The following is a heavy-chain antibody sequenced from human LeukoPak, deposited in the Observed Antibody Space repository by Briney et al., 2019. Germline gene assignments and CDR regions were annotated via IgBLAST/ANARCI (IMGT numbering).Heavy chain of an antibody. CDR3: ARVSSSWFTRYYYYYMDV. J-gene: IGHJ6*03. V-gene: IGHV5-51*01. D-gene: IGHD6-13*01. CDR2: IYPGDSDT. CDR1: GYSFTSYW. Sequence: GESLKISCKGSGYSFTSYWIGWVRQMPGKGLEWMGIIYPGDSDTRYSPSFQGQVTISADKSISTAYLQWSSLKASDTAMYYCARVSSSWFTRYYYYYMDVWGKGTTVTVSS.